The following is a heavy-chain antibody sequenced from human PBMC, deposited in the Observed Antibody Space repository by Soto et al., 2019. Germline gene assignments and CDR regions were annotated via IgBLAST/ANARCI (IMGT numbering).Heavy chain of an antibody. CDR1: GFTFSSYA. CDR3: AEDPSLGAKGDDAFDI. J-gene: IGHJ3*02. V-gene: IGHV3-23*01. Sequence: GGSLRLSCAASGFTFSSYAMSWVRQAPGKGLEWVSAISGSGGSTYYADSVKGRFTISRDNSKNTLYLQMNSLRAEDTVVYYCAEDPSLGAKGDDAFDIWGQGTMVTVSS. CDR2: ISGSGGST. D-gene: IGHD1-26*01.